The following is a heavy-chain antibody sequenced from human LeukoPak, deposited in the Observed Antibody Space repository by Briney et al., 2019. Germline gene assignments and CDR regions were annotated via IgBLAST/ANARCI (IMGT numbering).Heavy chain of an antibody. CDR1: GGSISSYY. CDR2: IYYSGST. D-gene: IGHD5-18*01. CDR3: ARSGDTAMDYYYYYGMEV. V-gene: IGHV4-59*01. Sequence: SETLSLTCTVSGGSISSYYWSWIREPPGKGLEWSGDIYYSGSTNHKPSLTSRVTISVDTPKNQFSLKLSSVTAADTAVYYCARSGDTAMDYYYYYGMEVWGQGTTVTVSS. J-gene: IGHJ6*02.